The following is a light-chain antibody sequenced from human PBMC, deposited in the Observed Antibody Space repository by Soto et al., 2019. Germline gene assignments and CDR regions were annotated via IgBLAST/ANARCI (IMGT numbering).Light chain of an antibody. V-gene: IGLV4-69*01. J-gene: IGLJ2*01. CDR1: SGHSSYA. Sequence: QSVLTQSPSASASLGASVKFTCTLSSGHSSYAIAWHQQQPEKGPRYLMKVNSDGSHSKGDGIPDRFSGSSSGAERYLTISSLQSEDEADYYCQTWGTGFHVVFGGGTQLTVL. CDR2: VNSDGSH. CDR3: QTWGTGFHVV.